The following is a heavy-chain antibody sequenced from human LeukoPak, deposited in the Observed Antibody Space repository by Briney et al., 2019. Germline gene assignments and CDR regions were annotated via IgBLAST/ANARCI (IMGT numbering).Heavy chain of an antibody. CDR2: IIPIFGTA. CDR3: ARVQYQLLYSGWFDP. V-gene: IGHV1-69*13. J-gene: IGHJ5*02. CDR1: GGTFSSYA. D-gene: IGHD2-2*02. Sequence: VASVKVSCKASGGTFSSYAISWVRQAPGRGREWMGGIIPIFGTANYAQKFQGRVTITADESTSTAYMELSSLRSEDTAVYYCARVQYQLLYSGWFDPWGQGTLVTVSS.